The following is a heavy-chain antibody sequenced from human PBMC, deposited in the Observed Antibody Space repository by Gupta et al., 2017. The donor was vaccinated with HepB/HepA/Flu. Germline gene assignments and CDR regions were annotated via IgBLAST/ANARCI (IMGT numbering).Heavy chain of an antibody. V-gene: IGHV3-48*03. Sequence: EVQLVESGGGLVQPGGSLRLSCAASGFTFSSYEMNWVRKAPGKGLEWVSYISSSGSTIYYADSVKGRFTISRDNAKNSLYLQMNSLRAEDTAVYYCARAHVVVPAAYDYWGQGTLVTVSS. CDR1: GFTFSSYE. CDR3: ARAHVVVPAAYDY. D-gene: IGHD2-2*01. CDR2: ISSSGSTI. J-gene: IGHJ4*02.